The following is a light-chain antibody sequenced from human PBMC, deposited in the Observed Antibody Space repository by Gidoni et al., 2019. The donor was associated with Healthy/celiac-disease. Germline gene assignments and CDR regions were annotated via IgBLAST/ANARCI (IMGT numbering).Light chain of an antibody. Sequence: DVVRTQSPLSLPVTLGQPASISCRSSQSLVHSDGNTYLNWFHQRPGQSPRRLIYKVSNRDSGVPDRFSGSGSGTDFTLKISRVEAEDVGVYYCMQGTHWRTFGQGTKVEIK. CDR1: QSLVHSDGNTY. J-gene: IGKJ1*01. CDR3: MQGTHWRT. CDR2: KVS. V-gene: IGKV2-30*02.